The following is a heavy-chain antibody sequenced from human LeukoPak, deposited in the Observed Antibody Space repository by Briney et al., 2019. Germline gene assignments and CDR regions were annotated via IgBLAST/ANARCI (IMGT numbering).Heavy chain of an antibody. CDR3: AKVRYYYDSSGYRYFDY. Sequence: PGGSLRLSCAASGFTFSSYAMSWVRQAPGKGLEWVSAISGSGGSTYYADSVKGRFTISRDNFKNTLYLQVNSLRAEDTAVYYCAKVRYYYDSSGYRYFDYWGQGTLVTVSS. D-gene: IGHD3-22*01. V-gene: IGHV3-23*01. CDR1: GFTFSSYA. J-gene: IGHJ4*02. CDR2: ISGSGGST.